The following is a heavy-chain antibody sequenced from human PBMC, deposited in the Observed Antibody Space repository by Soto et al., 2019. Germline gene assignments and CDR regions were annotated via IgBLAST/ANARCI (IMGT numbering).Heavy chain of an antibody. Sequence: GGSLGLSCAASGFTSSSYWMHWVRQAPGKGLVWVSRINSDGSSTNYADSVKGRFTISRDNAKNTLYLQMNSLRAEDTAVYYCASAAREYYYYGMDFWGQGTTVTVSS. V-gene: IGHV3-74*01. J-gene: IGHJ6*02. CDR2: INSDGSST. CDR1: GFTSSSYW. CDR3: ASAAREYYYYGMDF.